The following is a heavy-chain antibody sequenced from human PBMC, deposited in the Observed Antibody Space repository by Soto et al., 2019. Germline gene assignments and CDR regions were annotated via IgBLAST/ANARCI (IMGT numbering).Heavy chain of an antibody. V-gene: IGHV3-33*01. D-gene: IGHD3-3*01. CDR2: IWYDGSNK. J-gene: IGHJ4*02. CDR1: GFTFSSYG. Sequence: QVQLVESGGGVVQPGRSLRLSCAASGFTFSSYGMHWVRQAPGKGLEWVAVIWYDGSNKYYADSVKGRFTISRDNSKNTLYLQMNSLRAEDTAVYYCARGELEWFYYFDYWGQGTLVTVSS. CDR3: ARGELEWFYYFDY.